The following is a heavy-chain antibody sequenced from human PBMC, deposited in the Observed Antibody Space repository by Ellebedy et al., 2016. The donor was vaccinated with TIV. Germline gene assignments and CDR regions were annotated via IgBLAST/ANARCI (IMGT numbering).Heavy chain of an antibody. CDR2: IIPILGLT. D-gene: IGHD5-18*01. CDR1: GDTFSSYA. V-gene: IGHV1-69*04. J-gene: IGHJ4*02. Sequence: ASVKVSCKASGDTFSSYAISWVRQAPGQGLEWMGRIIPILGLTNYAQKLQGRVTITADRSSTTAYMELSSLRSEDTAVYFCVRNAHTTMDTSHDNWGQGTLVTVSS. CDR3: VRNAHTTMDTSHDN.